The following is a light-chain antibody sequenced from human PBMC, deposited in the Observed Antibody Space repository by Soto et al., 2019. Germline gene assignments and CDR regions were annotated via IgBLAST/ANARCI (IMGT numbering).Light chain of an antibody. Sequence: EIVLTQSPGTLSLSPGERATLSCRASQTVRNNYLAWYQQKPGQAPRLLIYDASSRATGIPDRFSGGGSGTDFTLTITGLEPEDLAVYYCQQYGSSPPFTFGQGTRLEI. CDR3: QQYGSSPPFT. J-gene: IGKJ5*01. CDR2: DAS. V-gene: IGKV3-20*01. CDR1: QTVRNNY.